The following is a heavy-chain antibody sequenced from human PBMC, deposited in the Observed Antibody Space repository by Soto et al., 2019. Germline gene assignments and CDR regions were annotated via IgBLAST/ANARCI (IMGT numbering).Heavy chain of an antibody. CDR1: GYSISSGYY. V-gene: IGHV4-38-2*01. Sequence: TLSLTCAVSGYSISSGYYWGWIRQPPGKGLEWIGSIYHSGSTYYNPSLKSRVTISVDTSKNQFSLTLNSVTAADTAVYYCASKLGPYYYGLDVWGQGTTVTVSS. CDR2: IYHSGST. J-gene: IGHJ6*02. CDR3: ASKLGPYYYGLDV. D-gene: IGHD3-16*01.